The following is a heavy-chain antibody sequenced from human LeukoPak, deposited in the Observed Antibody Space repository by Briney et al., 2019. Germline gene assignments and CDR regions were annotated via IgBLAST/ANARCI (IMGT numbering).Heavy chain of an antibody. J-gene: IGHJ5*02. CDR2: IYYSGST. CDR1: GGSISSYY. Sequence: PSETLSLTCTVSGGSISSYYWSWIRQPPGKGLEWIGYIYYSGSTNYNPSLKSRVTISVDTSKNQFSLKLSPVTAADTAVYYCARDGLWFGNNWFDPWGQGTLVTVSS. CDR3: ARDGLWFGNNWFDP. V-gene: IGHV4-59*01. D-gene: IGHD3-10*01.